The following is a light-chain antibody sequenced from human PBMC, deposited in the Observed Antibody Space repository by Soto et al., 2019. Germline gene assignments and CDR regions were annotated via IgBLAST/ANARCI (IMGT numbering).Light chain of an antibody. V-gene: IGKV1-33*01. J-gene: IGKJ4*01. CDR3: QQYDNLPLT. CDR1: QDISDY. CDR2: DAS. Sequence: DIQMTQSPSSLSASVGDRITITCQASQDISDYLNWYQQKPGTAPKLLIYDASNLETGVPSRFSGSGSGTDFIFTISSLQPEDIATYYCQQYDNLPLTFGGGTKVEIK.